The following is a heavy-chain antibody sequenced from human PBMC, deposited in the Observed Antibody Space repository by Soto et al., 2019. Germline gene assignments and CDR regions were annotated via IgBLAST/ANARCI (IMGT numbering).Heavy chain of an antibody. CDR3: ARSYDSSGYYYLPTRGSLQQYYFDY. V-gene: IGHV4-4*02. Sequence: PSETLSLTCAVSGVSISSGNWWTWVRQTPQRGLEYIGEIFHDGTANYYPSFERRVAISVDTSKNQFSLKLTSVTAADTAIYFCARSYDSSGYYYLPTRGSLQQYYFDYWGQGTLVTVSS. J-gene: IGHJ4*02. CDR2: IFHDGTA. D-gene: IGHD3-22*01. CDR1: GVSISSGNW.